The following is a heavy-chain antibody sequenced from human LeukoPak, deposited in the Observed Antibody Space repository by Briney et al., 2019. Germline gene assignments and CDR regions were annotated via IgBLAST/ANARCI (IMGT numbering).Heavy chain of an antibody. CDR3: ARVVYYYYMDV. D-gene: IGHD3-10*01. CDR2: INHSGST. V-gene: IGHV4-34*01. J-gene: IGHJ6*03. Sequence: SETLSLTCAVYGGSFSGYYWSWIRQPPGKGLEWIGEINHSGSTNYNPSLKSRVTISVDTSKNQFSLKLSSVTAADTAVYYRARVVYYYYMDVWGKGTTVTVSS. CDR1: GGSFSGYY.